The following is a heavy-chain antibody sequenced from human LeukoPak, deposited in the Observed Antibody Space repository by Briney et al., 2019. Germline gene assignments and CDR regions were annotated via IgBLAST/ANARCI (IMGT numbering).Heavy chain of an antibody. Sequence: GGSLRLSCSASGFTFSISAMHWVRQAPGKGLQYVSVISGNGVTTSYADSAKGRFTVSRDNSKNTVYLQMSSLRAEDTAVYYCVADGRDGYNIYFHHWGQGTLVTVSS. CDR1: GFTFSISA. CDR2: ISGNGVTT. J-gene: IGHJ1*01. CDR3: VADGRDGYNIYFHH. V-gene: IGHV3-64D*06. D-gene: IGHD5-24*01.